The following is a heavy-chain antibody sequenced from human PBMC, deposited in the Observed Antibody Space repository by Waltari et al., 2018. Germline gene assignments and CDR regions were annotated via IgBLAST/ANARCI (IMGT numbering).Heavy chain of an antibody. Sequence: QAQLVDSGGGVVQPGRSLSLSCVGSGFTVRDYHMIWIRQAPGKGLEWVSYSSSSGSTIYYADSVKGRFTISRDNAKNSLYLQMNSLRAEDTAVYYCAKQLTTVVTPRVYWGQGTLVTVSS. V-gene: IGHV3-11*01. CDR1: GFTVRDYH. CDR2: SSSSGSTI. J-gene: IGHJ4*02. D-gene: IGHD4-17*01. CDR3: AKQLTTVVTPRVY.